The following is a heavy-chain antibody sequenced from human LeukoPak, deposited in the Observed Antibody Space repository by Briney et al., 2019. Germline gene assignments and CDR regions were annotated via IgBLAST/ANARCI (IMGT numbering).Heavy chain of an antibody. D-gene: IGHD3-10*01. CDR1: GGSFSGYY. Sequence: SETLSLTCAVYGGSFSGYYWSWIRQPPGKGLEWIGEINHSGSTNYNPSLKSRVTISVDTSKNQSSLKLSSVTAADTAVYYCAREPYYGSGSRWYDPWGQGTLVTVSS. V-gene: IGHV4-34*01. J-gene: IGHJ5*02. CDR3: AREPYYGSGSRWYDP. CDR2: INHSGST.